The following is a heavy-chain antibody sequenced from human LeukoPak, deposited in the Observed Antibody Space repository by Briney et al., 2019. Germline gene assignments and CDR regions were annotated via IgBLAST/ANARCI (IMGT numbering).Heavy chain of an antibody. J-gene: IGHJ4*02. V-gene: IGHV3-30*04. CDR1: GFTFSSYA. Sequence: GGSLRLSCAASGFTFSSYAMHWVRQAPGKGLEWAAVISYDGSNKFYPDSVKGRFTISRDNSKNTLYLQMNSLRAEDTAVYYCARRVYYDSSGYEYWGQGTLVTVSS. D-gene: IGHD3-22*01. CDR3: ARRVYYDSSGYEY. CDR2: ISYDGSNK.